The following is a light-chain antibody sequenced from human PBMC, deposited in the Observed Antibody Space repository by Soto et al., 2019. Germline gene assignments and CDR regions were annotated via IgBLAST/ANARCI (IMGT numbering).Light chain of an antibody. J-gene: IGKJ1*01. CDR2: DAS. CDR3: QQRSNWPGT. V-gene: IGKV3-11*01. CDR1: QSVSSY. Sequence: EIVLTQSPATLSLSPGERATLSCRASQSVSSYLAWYQQKPGQPPRLLIYDASNRATGIPARFSGSGSGTDFTLTISSLEPEDFGVYYCQQRSNWPGTFGQGTKVEIK.